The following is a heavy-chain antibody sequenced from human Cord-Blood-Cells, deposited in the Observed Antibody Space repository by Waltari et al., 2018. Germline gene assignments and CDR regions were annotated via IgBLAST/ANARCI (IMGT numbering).Heavy chain of an antibody. Sequence: QVQLVQSGAEVKKHGASVTVSRQASAYTFTSSDINWARQATGQGLEWMGWMNPNSGNTGYAQKFQGRVTMTRNTSISTAYMELSSLRSEDTAVYYCARGDFWSGYYFDYWGQGTLVTVSS. J-gene: IGHJ4*02. CDR3: ARGDFWSGYYFDY. CDR1: AYTFTSSD. D-gene: IGHD3-3*01. CDR2: MNPNSGNT. V-gene: IGHV1-8*01.